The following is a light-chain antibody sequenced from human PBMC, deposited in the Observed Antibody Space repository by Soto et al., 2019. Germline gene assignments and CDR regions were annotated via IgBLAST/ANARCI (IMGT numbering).Light chain of an antibody. CDR1: QSISSW. V-gene: IGKV1-5*03. CDR2: KAS. CDR3: QHYNSYSWA. Sequence: DIQMTQSPSALSASVGDRVTITCRASQSISSWLAWFQQKPGKPPKVLIYKASSLESGVPSRFSGSGSGTEFTLTISSLQPDDFATYYCQHYNSYSWAFGQGTKVEIK. J-gene: IGKJ1*01.